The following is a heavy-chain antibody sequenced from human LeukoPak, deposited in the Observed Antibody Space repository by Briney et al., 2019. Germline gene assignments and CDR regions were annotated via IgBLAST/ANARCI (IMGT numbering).Heavy chain of an antibody. CDR1: GFTFSSYE. CDR3: ARENEVLRYFDAFDY. D-gene: IGHD3-9*01. V-gene: IGHV3-48*03. CDR2: ISSSGSTI. J-gene: IGHJ4*02. Sequence: PGGSLRLSCAASGFTFSSYEMNWVRQAPGKGLEWVSYISSSGSTIYYADSVKGRFTISRDNAENSLYLQMNSLRAEDTAVYYCARENEVLRYFDAFDYWGQGTLVTVSS.